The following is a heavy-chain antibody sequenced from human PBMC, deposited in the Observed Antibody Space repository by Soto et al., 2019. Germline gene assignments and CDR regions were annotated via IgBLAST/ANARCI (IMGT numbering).Heavy chain of an antibody. D-gene: IGHD3-10*01. CDR3: AKGFYGSGSYYNERAFDS. CDR1: GVTLTNVW. J-gene: IGHJ4*02. V-gene: IGHV3-15*07. CDR2: IKSNTDGGTT. Sequence: PGGSLRLSCAVSGVTLTNVWMNWVRQAPGKGPEWVGRIKSNTDGGTTDYAAPVKGRFTVSRDDSENTIYLQMNSLRAEDTAVYYCAKGFYGSGSYYNERAFDSWGQGTLVTVSS.